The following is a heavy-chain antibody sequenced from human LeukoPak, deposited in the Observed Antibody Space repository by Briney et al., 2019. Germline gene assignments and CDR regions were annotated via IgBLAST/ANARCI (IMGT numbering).Heavy chain of an antibody. J-gene: IGHJ3*02. Sequence: GGSLRLSCSASGFTFNTYNMNWVRQAPGRGLEWISYISSGGSTIYYADSVKGRFTISRDNAKNSLYLQMNSLRAEDMALYYCAKDVRDGYNSGAFDIWGQGTMVTVSS. V-gene: IGHV3-48*01. CDR2: ISSGGSTI. D-gene: IGHD5-24*01. CDR1: GFTFNTYN. CDR3: AKDVRDGYNSGAFDI.